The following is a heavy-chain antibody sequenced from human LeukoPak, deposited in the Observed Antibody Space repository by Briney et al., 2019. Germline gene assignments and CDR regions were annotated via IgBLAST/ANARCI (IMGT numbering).Heavy chain of an antibody. CDR1: GFSFSSYW. CDR3: SRSLNY. J-gene: IGHJ4*02. CDR2: IKPDGSDK. Sequence: QTGGSLRLSCAASGFSFSSYWMDWVRQAPGKGLEWVANIKPDGSDKSYVDSVKGRFTISRDNAKDSLYLEMDSLRVEDTALYYCSRSLNYWGQGVLVTVSS. V-gene: IGHV3-7*01.